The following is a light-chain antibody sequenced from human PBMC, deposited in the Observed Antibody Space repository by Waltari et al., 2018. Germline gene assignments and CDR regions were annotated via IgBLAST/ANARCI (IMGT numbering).Light chain of an antibody. J-gene: IGLJ1*01. CDR3: QVWDANNDPGV. V-gene: IGLV3-21*04. CDR1: NIGTNS. Sequence: SYVLTQPPSVSVAPGKTARITCGGNNIGTNSVHWYQQKPGQAPILVISYASDRPSGIPERFSGSNSGNTATLTISRVEAADEADYYCQVWDANNDPGVFGTGTEVTVL. CDR2: YAS.